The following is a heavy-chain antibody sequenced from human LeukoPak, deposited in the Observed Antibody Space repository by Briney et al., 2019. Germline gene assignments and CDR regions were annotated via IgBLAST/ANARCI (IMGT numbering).Heavy chain of an antibody. Sequence: GGPLRLSCAASGFTFSNSFMHWVRQAPGKGLVWVSRINSDGSSTNYADSGKGRFTISRDNSKSTLYLQMNSLRVEDTAVYYCAKDQEYSSGLFDYWGQGTLVTVSS. CDR2: INSDGSST. D-gene: IGHD6-19*01. CDR3: AKDQEYSSGLFDY. J-gene: IGHJ4*02. V-gene: IGHV3-74*01. CDR1: GFTFSNSF.